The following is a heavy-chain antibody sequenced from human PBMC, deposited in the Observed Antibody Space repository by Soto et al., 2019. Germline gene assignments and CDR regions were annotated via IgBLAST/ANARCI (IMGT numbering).Heavy chain of an antibody. Sequence: PGESLKISCNGSGCSFGHYWIAWVRQTPGKGLEWMGLIYPDYSDTRYSPSFQGQVTISADKSVNTAYLQWNNLKAPDTAIYYCARRPNDDVLTGYYFDSWGQGALVTVSS. CDR3: ARRPNDDVLTGYYFDS. CDR2: IYPDYSDT. CDR1: GCSFGHYW. V-gene: IGHV5-51*01. J-gene: IGHJ4*02. D-gene: IGHD3-9*01.